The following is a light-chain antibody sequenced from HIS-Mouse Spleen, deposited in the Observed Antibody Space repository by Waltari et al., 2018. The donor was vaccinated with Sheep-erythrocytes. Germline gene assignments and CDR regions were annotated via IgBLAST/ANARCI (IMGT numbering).Light chain of an antibody. Sequence: QSALTQPRSVSGSPGPSVTISCTRTSSDVGGYNYVSWYQQHPGKAPKRMIYEVSKRPSGVPDRFAGSKSGNTASLTISGRQAEDEADYYCCSYAGSYNHVFATGTKVTVL. J-gene: IGLJ1*01. CDR3: CSYAGSYNHV. CDR1: SSDVGGYNY. CDR2: EVS. V-gene: IGLV2-11*01.